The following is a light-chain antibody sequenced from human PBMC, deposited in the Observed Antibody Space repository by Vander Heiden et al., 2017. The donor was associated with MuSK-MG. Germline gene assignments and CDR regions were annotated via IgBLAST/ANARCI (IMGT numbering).Light chain of an antibody. CDR1: QDIHYW. V-gene: IGKV1-5*01. CDR2: DGS. Sequence: DIQMTQSPSTVSAYVGDRVIITCRASQDIHYWVAWYQQKPGKAPKLLIYDGSTLQRGVPFRFSGSGSGTEFTLTISSLQPDDFATYYCQQYYCYSWTFGQGTKVEIK. J-gene: IGKJ1*01. CDR3: QQYYCYSWT.